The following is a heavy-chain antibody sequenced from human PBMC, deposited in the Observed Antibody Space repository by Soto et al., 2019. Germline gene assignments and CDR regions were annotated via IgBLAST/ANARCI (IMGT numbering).Heavy chain of an antibody. CDR3: ARPQQLLRGFDY. CDR2: IYYSGST. CDR1: GGSISSYY. V-gene: IGHV4-39*01. Sequence: PSETLSLTCTVSGGSISSYYWGWIRQPPGKGLEWIGSIYYSGSTYYNPSLKSRVTISVDTSKNQFSLKLTSVTAADTAVYYCARPQQLLRGFDYWGQGTLVTVSS. D-gene: IGHD6-13*01. J-gene: IGHJ4*02.